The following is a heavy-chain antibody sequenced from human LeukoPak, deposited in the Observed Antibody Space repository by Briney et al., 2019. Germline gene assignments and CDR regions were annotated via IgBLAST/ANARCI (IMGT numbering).Heavy chain of an antibody. Sequence: ASVKVSCKASGYTFTSYDINWVRQATGQGLEWMGWMNPNSGNTGYAQKFQGWVTMTRDTSISTAYMELSRLRSDDTAVYYCARSKTPSGGTDYWGQGTLVTVSS. CDR3: ARSKTPSGGTDY. V-gene: IGHV1-8*01. J-gene: IGHJ4*02. D-gene: IGHD2-15*01. CDR2: MNPNSGNT. CDR1: GYTFTSYD.